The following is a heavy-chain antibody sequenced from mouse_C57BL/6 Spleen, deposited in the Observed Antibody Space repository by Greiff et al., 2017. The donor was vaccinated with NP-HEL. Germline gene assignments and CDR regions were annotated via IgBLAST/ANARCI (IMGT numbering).Heavy chain of an antibody. CDR1: GYTFTSYD. CDR3: ARDWDRRFDY. Sequence: QVQLQQSGPELVKPGASVKLSCKASGYTFTSYDINWVKQRPGQGLEWIGCIYPRDGSTKYNEKLKGRATLTVDTSSSTAYMELHSLTSADSAVYFCARDWDRRFDYWGQGTTLTVSS. CDR2: IYPRDGST. J-gene: IGHJ2*01. D-gene: IGHD4-1*01. V-gene: IGHV1-85*01.